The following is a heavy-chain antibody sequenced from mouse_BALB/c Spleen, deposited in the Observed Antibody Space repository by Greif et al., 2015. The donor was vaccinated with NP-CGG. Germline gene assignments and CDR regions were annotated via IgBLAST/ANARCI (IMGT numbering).Heavy chain of an antibody. CDR1: GFNIKDTY. Sequence: EVQLQQSGAELVKPGASVKLSCTASGFNIKDTYMHWVKQRPEQGLEWIGRIDPANGNTKYDPKFQGKATITADTSSNTAYLQLSSLTSEDTAVYYCASDYRYPFDYWGQGTTLTVSS. D-gene: IGHD2-14*01. J-gene: IGHJ2*01. V-gene: IGHV14-3*02. CDR3: ASDYRYPFDY. CDR2: IDPANGNT.